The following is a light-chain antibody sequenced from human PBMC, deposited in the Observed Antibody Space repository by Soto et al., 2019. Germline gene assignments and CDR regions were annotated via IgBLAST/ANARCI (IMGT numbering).Light chain of an antibody. CDR2: GNN. CDR1: SSNIGAGYD. V-gene: IGLV1-40*01. J-gene: IGLJ1*01. CDR3: QSYDSSLSAFYV. Sequence: QSVLTQPPSVSGAAGQRVTISCTGSSSNIGAGYDVHWYQQLPGTAPKLLIYGNNNRPSGVPDRFSGSKSGTSASLAITGLQPEDEADYYCQSYDSSLSAFYVFGTGTKVTVL.